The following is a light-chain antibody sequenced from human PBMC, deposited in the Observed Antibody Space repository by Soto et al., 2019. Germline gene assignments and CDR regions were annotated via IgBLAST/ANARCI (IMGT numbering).Light chain of an antibody. J-gene: IGKJ5*01. CDR3: QQYNNWPHIT. V-gene: IGKV3-15*01. Sequence: EIVMTQSPGTLSVSPGERATLSCRASQSVRSKLAWYQQKPGQAPRLLIYDASTRATGIPARFSGSGSGTEFTLTLSSLQFEDFAVYYCQQYNNWPHITFGQGTRLEIK. CDR2: DAS. CDR1: QSVRSK.